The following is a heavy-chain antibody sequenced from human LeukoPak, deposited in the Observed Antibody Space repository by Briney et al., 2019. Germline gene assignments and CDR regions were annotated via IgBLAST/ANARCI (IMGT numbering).Heavy chain of an antibody. CDR1: GFTFSDYD. J-gene: IGHJ4*02. V-gene: IGHV3-23*01. Sequence: GGSLRLSCAASGFTFSDYDMSWVRQAPGKGLEWVSAITGSGRTTYYADSVKGRFTISRDNSKNTLYLQMNSLRAEDTAVYYRAKQVAVAGVDYWGQGTLVTVSS. CDR3: AKQVAVAGVDY. D-gene: IGHD6-19*01. CDR2: ITGSGRTT.